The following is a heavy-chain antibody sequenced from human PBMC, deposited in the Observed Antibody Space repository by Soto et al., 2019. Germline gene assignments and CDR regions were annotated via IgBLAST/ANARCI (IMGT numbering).Heavy chain of an antibody. D-gene: IGHD5-18*01. CDR3: AREDTAMEGLFDY. Sequence: ASVKVSCKVSGYTLTELSMHWVRQAPGKGLEWMGGFDPEDGETIYAQKFQGRVTMTADESTSTAYMELSSLRSEDTAVYYCAREDTAMEGLFDYWGQGTLVTVSS. CDR1: GYTLTELS. J-gene: IGHJ4*02. V-gene: IGHV1-24*01. CDR2: FDPEDGET.